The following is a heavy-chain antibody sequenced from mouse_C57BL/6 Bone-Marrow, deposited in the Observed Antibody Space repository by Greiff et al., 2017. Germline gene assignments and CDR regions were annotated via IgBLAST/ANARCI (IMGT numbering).Heavy chain of an antibody. Sequence: EVQLQQSGPELVKPGASVKIPCKASGYTFTDYNMDWVKQSHGKSLEWIGDINPNNGGTIYNQKFKGKATLTVDKSSSTAYMELRSLTSEDTAVYYCARRGVWLRRDYYAMDYWGQGTSVTVSS. V-gene: IGHV1-18*01. CDR3: ARRGVWLRRDYYAMDY. CDR1: GYTFTDYN. J-gene: IGHJ4*01. D-gene: IGHD2-2*01. CDR2: INPNNGGT.